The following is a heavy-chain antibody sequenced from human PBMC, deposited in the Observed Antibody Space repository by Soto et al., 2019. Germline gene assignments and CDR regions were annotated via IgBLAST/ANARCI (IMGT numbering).Heavy chain of an antibody. CDR1: GGTFSSNP. J-gene: IGHJ4*02. CDR3: ARRQSNGYNRYFDS. Sequence: QVQLVQSGAEVKKPGSSVNVSCKASGGTFSSNPISWMRQAPGQGLEWVGGTIPTVGAGSYAQRFQGRVTITADKSTNTAYMELSNLRPEDTAVYYCARRQSNGYNRYFDSWGQGTLVTVSS. D-gene: IGHD5-12*01. CDR2: TIPTVGAG. V-gene: IGHV1-69*06.